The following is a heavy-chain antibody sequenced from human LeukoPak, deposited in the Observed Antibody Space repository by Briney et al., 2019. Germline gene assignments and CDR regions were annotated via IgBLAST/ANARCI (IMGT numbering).Heavy chain of an antibody. CDR1: GGSISSRTSY. J-gene: IGHJ3*02. Sequence: SETLSLTCTVSGGSISSRTSYWSWRRQPPGRGLEWVGTIYYSGSTYYNPPLKSRVTISVNTSKNHFSVRRSSVTAADTAVYYCARDRVAVAATLHRAFNIWGQGTNVTVSS. CDR3: ARDRVAVAATLHRAFNI. D-gene: IGHD6-19*01. V-gene: IGHV4-39*02. CDR2: IYYSGST.